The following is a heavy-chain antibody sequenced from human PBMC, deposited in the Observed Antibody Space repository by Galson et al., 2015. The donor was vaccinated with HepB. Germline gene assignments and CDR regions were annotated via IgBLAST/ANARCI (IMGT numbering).Heavy chain of an antibody. D-gene: IGHD1-26*01. V-gene: IGHV3-64D*06. CDR3: VKGQGKWASVGFYLDD. CDR1: GFTFNTYT. J-gene: IGHJ4*02. Sequence: SLRLSCAASGFTFNTYTIHWVRQTPGKGLEYVSAIISDGTGTYYADSVKGRFTISRDNSKDTAYLQMSSLRTEDTAVYFCVKGQGKWASVGFYLDDWGQGTLVTVSS. CDR2: IISDGTGT.